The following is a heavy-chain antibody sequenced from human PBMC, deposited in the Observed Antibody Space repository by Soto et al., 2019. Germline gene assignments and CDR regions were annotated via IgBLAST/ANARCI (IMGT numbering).Heavy chain of an antibody. J-gene: IGHJ6*02. CDR1: GGTFSSYA. CDR3: ARTRRYISFYDSVYHGMAF. Sequence: ASVKVSCKASGGTFSSYAISWVRQAPGQGLEWMGGIIPIFGTANYAQKFQGRVTITADESTSTAYMELSSLRSEDTAVYYCARTRRYISFYDSVYHGMAFWGQGPTVTVSS. V-gene: IGHV1-69*13. CDR2: IIPIFGTA. D-gene: IGHD3-3*02.